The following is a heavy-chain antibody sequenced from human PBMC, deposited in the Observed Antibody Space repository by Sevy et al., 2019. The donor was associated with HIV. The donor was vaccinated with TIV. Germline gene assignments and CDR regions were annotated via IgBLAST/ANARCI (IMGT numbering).Heavy chain of an antibody. Sequence: ASVKVSCKASGYTFTGYYMHWVRQAPGQGLEWMGRINPNSGGTNYAQKFQGRVPMTRDTSISTAYMELSRLRSDDTAVYYCASEGPGPEGAEFDYWGQGTLVTVSS. V-gene: IGHV1-2*06. CDR1: GYTFTGYY. CDR3: ASEGPGPEGAEFDY. J-gene: IGHJ4*02. CDR2: INPNSGGT. D-gene: IGHD3-10*01.